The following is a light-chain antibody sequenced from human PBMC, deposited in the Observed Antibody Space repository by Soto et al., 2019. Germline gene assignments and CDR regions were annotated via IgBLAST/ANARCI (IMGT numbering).Light chain of an antibody. Sequence: QSVPTQPPSASGTPGQRVTISCSGSSSNIGSNTVNWYQQLPGTAPKLLIYNNNQRPSGVPDRFSGSKSGTSASLAISGLQSEDEADYHCAAWDDSLNGPVFGGGTKVTVL. CDR2: NNN. CDR1: SSNIGSNT. J-gene: IGLJ2*01. CDR3: AAWDDSLNGPV. V-gene: IGLV1-44*01.